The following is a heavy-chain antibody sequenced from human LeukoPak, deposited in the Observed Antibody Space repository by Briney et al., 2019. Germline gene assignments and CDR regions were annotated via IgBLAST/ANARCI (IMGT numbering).Heavy chain of an antibody. D-gene: IGHD2-2*01. CDR3: ARDLPPDISAANFDY. V-gene: IGHV1-2*02. Sequence: GASVKVSCKASGYTFTSYDINWVRQATGQGLEWMGWINPNSGGTNYAQKFQGRVTMTRDTSISTAYMELSRLRSDDTAVYYCARDLPPDISAANFDYWGQGTLVTVSS. CDR2: INPNSGGT. J-gene: IGHJ4*02. CDR1: GYTFTSYD.